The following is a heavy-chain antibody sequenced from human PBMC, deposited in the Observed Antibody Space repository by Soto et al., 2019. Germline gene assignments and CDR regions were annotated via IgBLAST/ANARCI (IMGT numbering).Heavy chain of an antibody. J-gene: IGHJ4*02. CDR2: ISGSVGKT. D-gene: IGHD3-3*01. CDR3: AKWSYLDY. V-gene: IGHV3-23*01. Sequence: GGSLRLSCTTSGFSFASFAMTWVRQAPGKGLEWVATISGSVGKTYYADSVKGRFAISRDTSRNTLYLQMNSLRADDTAIYYCAKWSYLDYWGQGTRVTVSS. CDR1: GFSFASFA.